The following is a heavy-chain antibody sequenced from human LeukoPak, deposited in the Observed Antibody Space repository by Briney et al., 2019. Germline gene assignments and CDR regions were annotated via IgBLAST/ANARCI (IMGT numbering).Heavy chain of an antibody. J-gene: IGHJ3*02. CDR2: IYHSGST. D-gene: IGHD2-2*01. Sequence: SETLSLTCTVSGYSISSGYYWGWIRQPPGKGLEWIGSIYHSGSTYYNPSLKSRVTISVDTSKNQFSLKLSSVTAADTAVYYCARVSTQNSAFDIWGQGTMVTVSS. V-gene: IGHV4-38-2*02. CDR3: ARVSTQNSAFDI. CDR1: GYSISSGYY.